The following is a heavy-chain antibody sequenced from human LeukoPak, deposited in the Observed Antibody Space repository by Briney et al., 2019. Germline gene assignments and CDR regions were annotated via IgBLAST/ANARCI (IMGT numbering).Heavy chain of an antibody. V-gene: IGHV4-4*08. CDR3: VRRDTGWNYFDY. CDR1: GGSINSHY. CDR2: IYSTGKN. D-gene: IGHD6-19*01. Sequence: SETLSLTCAVSGGSINSHYWGWIRQPPGKGLQWIGDIYSTGKNNYNPSLKSRVTISLNTSKSHLSLNLTSVLAADTAIYYCVRRDTGWNYFDYWGQGILVTVSS. J-gene: IGHJ4*02.